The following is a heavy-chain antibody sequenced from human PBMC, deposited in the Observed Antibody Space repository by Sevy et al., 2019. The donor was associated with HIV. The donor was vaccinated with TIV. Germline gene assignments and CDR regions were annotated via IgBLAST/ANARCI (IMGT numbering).Heavy chain of an antibody. CDR1: GYLFISFV. Sequence: ASVKVSCKASGYLFISFVMHWVRQAPGQGLEWVGWINVGNGNTKYSQKFQDRVTITRDASTSTTYMELTSLTSEDTAIYYCTREAKQQLSQYFFDFWGQGTLVNVSS. D-gene: IGHD6-13*01. CDR3: TREAKQQLSQYFFDF. J-gene: IGHJ4*02. CDR2: INVGNGNT. V-gene: IGHV1-3*01.